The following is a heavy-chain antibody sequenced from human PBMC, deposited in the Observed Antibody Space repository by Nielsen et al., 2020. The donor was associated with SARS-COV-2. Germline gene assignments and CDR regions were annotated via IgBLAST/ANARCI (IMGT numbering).Heavy chain of an antibody. Sequence: GGSLRLSCAASGFTFSSYAMSWVRQAPGKGLEWVGRIKSKTDGGTTDYAAPVKGRFTISRDDSKNTLYLQMNSLKTEDTAVYYCTTALDIVVVPAATSKKNWFDPWGQGTLVTVSS. D-gene: IGHD2-2*01. J-gene: IGHJ5*02. CDR3: TTALDIVVVPAATSKKNWFDP. V-gene: IGHV3-15*01. CDR2: IKSKTDGGTT. CDR1: GFTFSSYA.